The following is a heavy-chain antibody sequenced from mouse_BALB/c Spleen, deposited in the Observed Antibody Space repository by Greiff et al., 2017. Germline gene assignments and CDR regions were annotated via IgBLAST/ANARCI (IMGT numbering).Heavy chain of an antibody. CDR3: ARRDHYYGYNY. D-gene: IGHD1-2*01. Sequence: QVQLQQSGAELVRPGTSVKVSCKASGYAFTNYLIEWVKQRPGQGLEWIGVINPGSGGTNYNEKFKGKATLTADKSSSTAYMQLSSLTSDDSAVYFCARRDHYYGYNYWGQGTTLTVSS. CDR1: GYAFTNYL. CDR2: INPGSGGT. V-gene: IGHV1-54*01. J-gene: IGHJ2*01.